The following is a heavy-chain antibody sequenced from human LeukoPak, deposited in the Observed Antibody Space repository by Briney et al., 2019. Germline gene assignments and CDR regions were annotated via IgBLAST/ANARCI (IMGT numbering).Heavy chain of an antibody. CDR2: ISGDGGST. D-gene: IGHD6-13*01. CDR1: GFTFDDYA. CDR3: AKGGDSSSWYLPYYYYYMDV. Sequence: GGSLRLSCAASGFTFDDYAMHWVRQAPGKGLEWVSLISGDGGSTYYADSVKGRFTNSRAHRKTCLYLQMNSLRTEDTALYYCAKGGDSSSWYLPYYYYYMDVWGKGTTVTVSS. V-gene: IGHV3-43*02. J-gene: IGHJ6*03.